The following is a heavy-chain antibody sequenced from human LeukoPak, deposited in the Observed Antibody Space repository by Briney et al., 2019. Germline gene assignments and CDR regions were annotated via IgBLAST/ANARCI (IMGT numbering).Heavy chain of an antibody. CDR2: IIPIFGTA. CDR1: GGTFSSYA. V-gene: IGHV1-69*13. D-gene: IGHD3-22*01. Sequence: SVKVSCKASGGTFSSYAISWVRQAPGQGLEWMGGIIPIFGTANYAQKFQGRVTITADESTSTAYMELSSLRSEDTAVYYCAALYYYDSSGYYYGYFDYWGQGTLVTVSS. CDR3: AALYYYDSSGYYYGYFDY. J-gene: IGHJ4*02.